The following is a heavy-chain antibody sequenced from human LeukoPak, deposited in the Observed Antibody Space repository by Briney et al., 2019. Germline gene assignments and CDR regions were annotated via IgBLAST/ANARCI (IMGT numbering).Heavy chain of an antibody. J-gene: IGHJ4*02. CDR3: ARPRAEILFDYYGSGSLQKPLDY. V-gene: IGHV1-69*01. Sequence: SVKVSCKASGGTFSSYAIRWVRQATGQGLEWMGEIIPIFGTANYAQKFQGRVTITADESTSTAYMELSSLRSEDTALYYCARPRAEILFDYYGSGSLQKPLDYWGQGTLVTVSS. D-gene: IGHD3-10*01. CDR2: IIPIFGTA. CDR1: GGTFSSYA.